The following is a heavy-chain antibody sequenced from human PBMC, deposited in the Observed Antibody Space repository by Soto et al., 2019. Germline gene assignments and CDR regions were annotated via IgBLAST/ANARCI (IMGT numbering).Heavy chain of an antibody. V-gene: IGHV5-51*01. D-gene: IGHD2-15*01. J-gene: IGHJ6*02. CDR1: GYKVSTWHNFTSYW. CDR3: ARHSRSRFGVCTHVVAATGCYYYGMDV. Sequence: GESLKISCMGSGYKVSTWHNFTSYWIAWVRQMPGEGLEWMGIIYPGDSDTRYSPSFQGQVTISADKSINSVYLQWSSLKASDTATYYCARHSRSRFGVCTHVVAATGCYYYGMDVWGQGTTVTVSS. CDR2: IYPGDSDT.